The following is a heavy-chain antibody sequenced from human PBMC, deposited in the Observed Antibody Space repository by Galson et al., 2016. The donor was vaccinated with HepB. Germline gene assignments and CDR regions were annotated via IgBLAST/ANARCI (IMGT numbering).Heavy chain of an antibody. CDR2: IYYSGST. CDR3: ARTRVDTTMVTKVDYYYVYGMDV. CDR1: GGSISSSSYY. J-gene: IGHJ6*02. V-gene: IGHV4-39*01. Sequence: SETLSLTCTVSGGSISSSSYYWGWIRQPPGKGLEWIGSIYYSGSTYYNPSLKSRVTISVDTSKNQFSLRLSSVTAADTAVYYCARTRVDTTMVTKVDYYYVYGMDVWGQGTTVTVSS. D-gene: IGHD5-18*01.